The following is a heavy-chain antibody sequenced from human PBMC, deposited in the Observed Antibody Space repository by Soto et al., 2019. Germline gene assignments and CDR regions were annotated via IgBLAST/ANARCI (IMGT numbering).Heavy chain of an antibody. CDR2: IYTGGTT. CDR3: ARVERGYDYYYYYYMDL. D-gene: IGHD5-12*01. CDR1: GFTVSTYY. Sequence: VQLVESGGGLVQPGGSLRLSCAASGFTVSTYYMTWVRQAPGMGLEWVSVIYTGGTTYYADSVTGRFTISRDNSKNTLYLQMHSLRADDTAVYYCARVERGYDYYYYYYMDLWGKGTTVTVSS. J-gene: IGHJ6*03. V-gene: IGHV3-66*01.